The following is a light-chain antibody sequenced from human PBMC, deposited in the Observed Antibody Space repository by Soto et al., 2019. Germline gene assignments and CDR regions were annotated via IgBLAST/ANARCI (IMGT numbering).Light chain of an antibody. CDR1: QSISTR. V-gene: IGKV3-11*01. Sequence: EIVMTQSPGTLSLSPGDRATLSCRASQSISTRLAWYQQKPGQAPRLLIYDASNRATGIPARFSGSGSGTDFTLTISSLEPEDFAVYYCQQRSNWPITFGQGTRLEIK. CDR3: QQRSNWPIT. J-gene: IGKJ5*01. CDR2: DAS.